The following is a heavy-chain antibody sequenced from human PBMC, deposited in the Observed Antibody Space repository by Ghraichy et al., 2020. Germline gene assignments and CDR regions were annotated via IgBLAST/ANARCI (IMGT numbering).Heavy chain of an antibody. CDR1: GASISSYY. D-gene: IGHD3-10*01. J-gene: IGHJ1*01. Sequence: SETLSLTCTVSGASISSYYWSWIRQPPGKGLEWIGYFYYSGSTNYNPSLESRVTLSVDTSKNQFSLKLTSVTAADTAVYYCALTRSGSDYGGYFQPWGQGTLVTVSS. V-gene: IGHV4-59*08. CDR3: ALTRSGSDYGGYFQP. CDR2: FYYSGST.